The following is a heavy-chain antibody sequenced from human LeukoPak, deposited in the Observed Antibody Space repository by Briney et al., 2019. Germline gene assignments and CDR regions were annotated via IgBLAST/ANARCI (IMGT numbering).Heavy chain of an antibody. D-gene: IGHD3-3*01. CDR2: IYNDGSNK. CDR1: GFTSISFG. Sequence: GGSLSLSCAASGFTSISFGMNWVRRAPGRGREWGAVIYNDGSNKYYADSVKGRFTISRDNSKNTLYLQMNSLRAEDTAVYYCAKGADYYDFWSGYQPFDYWGQGTLVTVSS. J-gene: IGHJ4*02. CDR3: AKGADYYDFWSGYQPFDY. V-gene: IGHV3-30*18.